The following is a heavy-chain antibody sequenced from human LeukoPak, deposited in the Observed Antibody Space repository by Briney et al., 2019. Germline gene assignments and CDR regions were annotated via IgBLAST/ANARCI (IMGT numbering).Heavy chain of an antibody. Sequence: SSETLSLTCTVSGGSISSYYWSWIRQPPGKGLEWIGYIYYSGSTNYNPSLKSRVTISVDTSKNQFSLKLSSVTAADTAVYYCARFHYMVAALDYWGQGTLVTVSS. CDR2: IYYSGST. D-gene: IGHD2-15*01. CDR1: GGSISSYY. CDR3: ARFHYMVAALDY. J-gene: IGHJ4*02. V-gene: IGHV4-59*01.